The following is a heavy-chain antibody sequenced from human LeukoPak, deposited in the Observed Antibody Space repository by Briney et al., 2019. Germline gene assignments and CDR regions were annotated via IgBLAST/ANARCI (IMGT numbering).Heavy chain of an antibody. V-gene: IGHV4-30-2*01. Sequence: SETLSLTCAVSGGSISSGGYSWSWIRQPPGKGLEWIEYIYHSGSTYYNPSLKSRVTISVDRSKNQFSLKLSSVTAADTAVYYCARAYGDYETYLYFDYWGQGTLVTVSS. J-gene: IGHJ4*02. CDR3: ARAYGDYETYLYFDY. D-gene: IGHD4-17*01. CDR2: IYHSGST. CDR1: GGSISSGGYS.